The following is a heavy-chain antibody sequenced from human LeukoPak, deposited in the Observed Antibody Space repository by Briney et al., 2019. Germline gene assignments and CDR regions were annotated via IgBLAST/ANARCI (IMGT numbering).Heavy chain of an antibody. D-gene: IGHD2-8*01. V-gene: IGHV4-39*01. CDR1: GDSISRGRYY. CDR2: IYYSGST. J-gene: IGHJ4*02. CDR3: ARQGCTNGVCYVADY. Sequence: SQTLSLTCTVSGDSISRGRYYWGWIRQPPGKGLEWIGSIYYSGSTYYNPSLKSRVTISVDTSKNQFSLKLSSVTAADTAVYYCARQGCTNGVCYVADYWGQGTLVTVSS.